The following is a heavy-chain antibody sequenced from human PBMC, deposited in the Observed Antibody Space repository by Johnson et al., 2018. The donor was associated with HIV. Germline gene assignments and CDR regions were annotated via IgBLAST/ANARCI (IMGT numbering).Heavy chain of an antibody. V-gene: IGHV3-23*04. CDR3: ARAYYDSRGYYPHAFHV. CDR1: GFTFSSYA. D-gene: IGHD3-22*01. Sequence: VQLVESGGGVVQPGRSLRLSCAASGFTFSSYAMSWVRQAPGKGLEWVSAISGSGGSTYYADSVKGRFTISRDNSKNTLYLQMNRLRAEDTAVYYCARAYYDSRGYYPHAFHVWGQGTVVTVSS. J-gene: IGHJ3*01. CDR2: ISGSGGST.